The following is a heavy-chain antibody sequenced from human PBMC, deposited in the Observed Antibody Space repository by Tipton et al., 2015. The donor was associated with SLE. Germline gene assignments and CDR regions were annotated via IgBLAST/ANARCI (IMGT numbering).Heavy chain of an antibody. Sequence: SLRLCCAASGFSVSPNYMSWVRQAPGKGLEWVSVIYSGGSTYYADSVKGRFTISRDNPKNTLYLQMNSLKTEDTAVYYCTTDPWEVNIVGATWGQGTLVTVSS. J-gene: IGHJ5*02. CDR2: IYSGGST. CDR3: TTDPWEVNIVGAT. CDR1: GFSVSPNY. D-gene: IGHD1-26*01. V-gene: IGHV3-53*01.